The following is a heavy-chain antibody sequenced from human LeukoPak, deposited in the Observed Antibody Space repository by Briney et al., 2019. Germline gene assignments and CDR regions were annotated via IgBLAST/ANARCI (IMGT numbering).Heavy chain of an antibody. J-gene: IGHJ6*02. Sequence: SQTLSLTCAISGDSVSNNGAAWNWIRQSPSRGLEWLGRTYYRSKWYYEYAVSAKSRINISPDTSKNQFSLQLNSVTPGDTAVYYCARGLPLHYGSGSYYRRPNYYYYGMDVWGQGTTVTVSS. CDR1: GDSVSNNGAA. V-gene: IGHV6-1*01. CDR3: ARGLPLHYGSGSYYRRPNYYYYGMDV. D-gene: IGHD3-10*01. CDR2: TYYRSKWYY.